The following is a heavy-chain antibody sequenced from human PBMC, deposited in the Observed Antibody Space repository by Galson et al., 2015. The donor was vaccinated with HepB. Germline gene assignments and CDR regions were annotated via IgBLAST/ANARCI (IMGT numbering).Heavy chain of an antibody. Sequence: SVKVSCKASGYTFTRYALNWVRQAPGQGLEWMGWINTNTGKPTYAQAFTGRFVFWLDTSVSTTYLQINSLKGEDSAVYYCARDDSGSHRHGMDVWGQGTTVTVSS. CDR2: INTNTGKP. CDR3: ARDDSGSHRHGMDV. V-gene: IGHV7-4-1*02. J-gene: IGHJ6*02. CDR1: GYTFTRYA. D-gene: IGHD1-26*01.